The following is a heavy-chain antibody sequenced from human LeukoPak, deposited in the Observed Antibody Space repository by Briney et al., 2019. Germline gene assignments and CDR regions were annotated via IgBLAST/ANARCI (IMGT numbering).Heavy chain of an antibody. CDR2: MNPNSGNT. CDR3: ARGRRGTEAMVRGVLDN. CDR1: GYTFTSYD. J-gene: IGHJ4*01. V-gene: IGHV1-8*03. Sequence: GASVKVSCKASGYTFTSYDINWVRQATGQGLEWMGWMNPNSGNTGYAQKFQGRVTITRNTSIRTAYMELSSLRSEDTAVYCCARGRRGTEAMVRGVLDNWGQGTLVTVSS. D-gene: IGHD3-10*01.